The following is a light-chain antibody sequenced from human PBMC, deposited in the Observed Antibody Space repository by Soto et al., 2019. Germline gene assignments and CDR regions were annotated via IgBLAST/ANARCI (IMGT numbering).Light chain of an antibody. CDR2: GAS. CDR3: QQALT. CDR1: QTVSRYY. J-gene: IGKJ4*01. Sequence: VLTQSPATLSLSPGGRAILSCRASQTVSRYYLSWYQKKPGQPPRLLIYGASTRATGVPDRFSGSGSGADFTLTISSLQPEDFGVYYCQQALTFGGGTTVE. V-gene: IGKV3D-7*01.